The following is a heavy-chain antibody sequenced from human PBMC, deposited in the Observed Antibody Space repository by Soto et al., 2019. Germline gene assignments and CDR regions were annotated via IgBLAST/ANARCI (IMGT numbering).Heavy chain of an antibody. CDR1: GDSISSSNW. CDR2: VYYTGTT. J-gene: IGHJ5*02. CDR3: ARLGGYYQSLDT. D-gene: IGHD3-22*01. Sequence: SETLSLTCAVSGDSISSSNWWSWVRQPPGKGLEWIGYVYYTGTTRYNPSLKRRVTISVDTSKNRISLKLSSVTAVDTAFYYCARLGGYYQSLDTWGQGTLVTVSS. V-gene: IGHV4-4*02.